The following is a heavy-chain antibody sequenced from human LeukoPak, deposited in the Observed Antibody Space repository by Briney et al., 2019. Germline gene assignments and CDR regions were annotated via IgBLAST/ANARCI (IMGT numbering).Heavy chain of an antibody. CDR1: GFTFSSYA. CDR2: ISSSGGTT. Sequence: GGSLRLSCAASGFTFSSYAMTWVRQAPGKGLEWVSTISSSGGTTYYADSVKGRFTISRDNSKNTLYLQMNSLRAEDTALYYCAKSPRGSRIDYWGQGTLVTVSS. CDR3: AKSPRGSRIDY. V-gene: IGHV3-23*01. J-gene: IGHJ4*02. D-gene: IGHD3-10*01.